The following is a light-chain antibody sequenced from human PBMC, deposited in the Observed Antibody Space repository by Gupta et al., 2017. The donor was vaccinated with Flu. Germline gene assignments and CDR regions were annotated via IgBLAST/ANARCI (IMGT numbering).Light chain of an antibody. J-gene: IGKJ4*01. V-gene: IGKV1-39*01. Sequence: GDRTNITCRASQSSSSYLNWYQQKPGKAPKLLIYAASSCQSGGPSRFSGSGSGTDFTLTISSLQPEDFATYYCQQSYSTPFTFGGGTKVEIK. CDR1: QSSSSY. CDR3: QQSYSTPFT. CDR2: AAS.